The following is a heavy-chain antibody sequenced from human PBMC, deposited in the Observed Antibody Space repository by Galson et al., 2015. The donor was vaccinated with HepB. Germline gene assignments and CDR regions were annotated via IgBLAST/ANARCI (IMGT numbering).Heavy chain of an antibody. J-gene: IGHJ6*02. CDR3: TRGSPDTVLVFGTSGDYYYAMDV. V-gene: IGHV3-53*01. D-gene: IGHD5-18*01. Sequence: SLRLSCAASGFTVNRNYMTWVRQAPGKGLEWVSVIYSGGSTFYADSVKGRFTLSRDNSKNTLYLQMNSLRAEDTAVYYCTRGSPDTVLVFGTSGDYYYAMDVWGQGTTVTVSS. CDR2: IYSGGST. CDR1: GFTVNRNY.